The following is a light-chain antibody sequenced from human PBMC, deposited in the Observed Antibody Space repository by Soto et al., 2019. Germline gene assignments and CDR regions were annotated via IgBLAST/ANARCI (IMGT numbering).Light chain of an antibody. CDR3: CSYAGSPHVV. CDR1: SSDVGGYNY. CDR2: DVS. J-gene: IGLJ2*01. V-gene: IGLV2-11*01. Sequence: QSVLTQPASVSGSPGQSITISCTGTSSDVGGYNYVSWYQQHPGKAPKLMIYDVSKRPSGVPDRFSGSKSGNTASLTISGLQAEDEADYYCCSYAGSPHVVFGGGTKLTVL.